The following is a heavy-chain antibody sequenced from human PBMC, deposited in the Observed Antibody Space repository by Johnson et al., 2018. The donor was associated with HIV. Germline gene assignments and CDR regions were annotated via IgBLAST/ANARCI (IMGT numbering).Heavy chain of an antibody. CDR3: TKDLGLEWSEGNDAFDI. Sequence: VQLVESGGGLVQPGRSLRLSCTTSGFTFGDYAMSWVRQAPGKGLEWIGFIRSQAYGVPTEYAASVKGRFNISRDDSKSIAYLQMNSLKTEDAAVYDWTKDLGLEWSEGNDAFDIWGQGTMVTVSS. V-gene: IGHV3-49*04. CDR2: IRSQAYGVPT. J-gene: IGHJ3*02. D-gene: IGHD3-3*01. CDR1: GFTFGDYA.